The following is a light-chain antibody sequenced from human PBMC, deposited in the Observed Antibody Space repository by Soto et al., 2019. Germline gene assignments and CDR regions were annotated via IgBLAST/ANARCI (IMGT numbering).Light chain of an antibody. J-gene: IGKJ1*01. CDR2: AAS. Sequence: IQMTQSPSSLSASVEDRVIITCRASQSISNHLNWYQQKPGKAPKLLIFAASSLQSGVPSRFSGSRSGPDFTLTISSLQPEDVSTYYCQQSYSSPPTLGQGTKVDIK. CDR3: QQSYSSPPT. V-gene: IGKV1-39*01. CDR1: QSISNH.